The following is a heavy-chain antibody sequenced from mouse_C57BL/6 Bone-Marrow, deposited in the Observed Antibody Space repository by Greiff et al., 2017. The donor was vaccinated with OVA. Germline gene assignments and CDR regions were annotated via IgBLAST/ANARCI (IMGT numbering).Heavy chain of an antibody. CDR2: ITSDGGST. V-gene: IGHV5-2*01. D-gene: IGHD2-4*01. CDR1: EYEFPSHD. CDR3: ARNYYDYDGGY. J-gene: IGHJ2*01. Sequence: EVKVVESGGGLVQPGESLKLSCESNEYEFPSHDMSWVRKTPEKRLELVAAITSDGGSTYYPDTMERRFIISRDNTKKTLYLQMSSLRSEDTALYYCARNYYDYDGGYWGQGTTLTVSS.